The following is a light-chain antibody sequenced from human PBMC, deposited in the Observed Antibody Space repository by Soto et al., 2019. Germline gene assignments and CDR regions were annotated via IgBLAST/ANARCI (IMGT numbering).Light chain of an antibody. Sequence: QSVLTQPASVSGSPGQSITISCTGTSSDVGSYNLVSWYQQHPGKVPKLMIYEDNKRPSGVSNRFSGSKSGNTASLTISGLQAEDEADYYCCSYAGSSTVVFGGGTKLTVL. V-gene: IGLV2-23*01. CDR3: CSYAGSSTVV. CDR2: EDN. CDR1: SSDVGSYNL. J-gene: IGLJ2*01.